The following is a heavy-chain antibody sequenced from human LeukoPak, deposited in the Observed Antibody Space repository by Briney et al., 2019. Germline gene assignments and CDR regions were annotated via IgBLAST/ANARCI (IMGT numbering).Heavy chain of an antibody. V-gene: IGHV3-21*03. CDR2: ISTSSSYI. CDR3: ARDAEGSIAAAGDLDY. CDR1: GFTFSSYS. Sequence: GGSLRLSCAASGFTFSSYSMNWVRQAPGKGLEWVSSISTSSSYIYYADSVKGRFTISRDNAKNSLYLQMNSLKTEDTAVYYCARDAEGSIAAAGDLDYWGQGTLVTVSS. J-gene: IGHJ4*02. D-gene: IGHD6-13*01.